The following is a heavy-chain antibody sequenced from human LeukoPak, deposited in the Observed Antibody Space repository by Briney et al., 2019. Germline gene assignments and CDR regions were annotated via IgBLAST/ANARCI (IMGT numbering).Heavy chain of an antibody. CDR1: GGSISSYY. J-gene: IGHJ3*02. D-gene: IGHD2-2*01. V-gene: IGHV4-4*07. Sequence: SETLSLTCTVSGGSISSYYWSWIRQPAGKGLEWIGRIYTSGSTNYNPSLKSRVSMSVEKSKKQFSRKRRCVTGGERAGYYSAGGGXIXCSXTSCSHDAFDIWGQGTMVTVSS. CDR3: AGGGXIXCSXTSCSHDAFDI. CDR2: IYTSGST.